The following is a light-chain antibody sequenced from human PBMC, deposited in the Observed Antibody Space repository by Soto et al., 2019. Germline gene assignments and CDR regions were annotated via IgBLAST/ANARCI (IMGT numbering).Light chain of an antibody. Sequence: DIQMTQSPSTLSASVGDRVTITCRASQSISNWLAWYQQKPGKAPKVLIYDASSLESGVPSRFSGSGSGTEFTLTISRLQPDDSATYYCQQYKTSWTFSQGTKVEIK. CDR1: QSISNW. CDR3: QQYKTSWT. J-gene: IGKJ1*01. CDR2: DAS. V-gene: IGKV1-5*01.